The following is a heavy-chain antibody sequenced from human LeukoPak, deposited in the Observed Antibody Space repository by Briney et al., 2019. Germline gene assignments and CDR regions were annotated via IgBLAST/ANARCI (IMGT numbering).Heavy chain of an antibody. J-gene: IGHJ4*02. V-gene: IGHV7-4-1*02. Sequence: ASVKVSCEASGYTFTSYAMNWVRQAPGQGLEWMGWINTNTGNPTYAQGFTGRFVFSLDTSVCTAYLQISSLKAEDTAVYYCARGLSVLNWNDLSRISGYWGQGTLVTVSS. CDR2: INTNTGNP. CDR1: GYTFTSYA. D-gene: IGHD1-1*01. CDR3: ARGLSVLNWNDLSRISGY.